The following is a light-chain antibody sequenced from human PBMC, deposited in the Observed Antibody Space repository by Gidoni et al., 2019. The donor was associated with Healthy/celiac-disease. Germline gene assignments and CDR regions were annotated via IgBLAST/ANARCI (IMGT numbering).Light chain of an antibody. Sequence: DIQMTKSPSSLSASVGDRVTITCRASQGISNYLAWYQQKPGKVPKLLIYAASTLQSGVPSRFSGSGSGTDFTLTISSLQPEDVATYYCQKYNSALPYTFGQGTKLEIK. CDR3: QKYNSALPYT. CDR2: AAS. J-gene: IGKJ2*01. V-gene: IGKV1-27*01. CDR1: QGISNY.